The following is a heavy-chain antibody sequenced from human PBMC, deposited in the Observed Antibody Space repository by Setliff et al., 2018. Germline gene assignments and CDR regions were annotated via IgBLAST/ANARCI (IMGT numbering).Heavy chain of an antibody. CDR2: IGHTGSI. CDR1: GFTFSSDPM. V-gene: IGHV4-38-2*02. Sequence: GSLRLSCAASGFTFSSDPMNWIRQPPGKGLEWVGNIGHTGSINYNPSLKSRLTISRDTSKNQVSLKLNSVTATDTAVYYCARESRYYYDNLGTLDYWGQGTLVTVSS. D-gene: IGHD3-22*01. CDR3: ARESRYYYDNLGTLDY. J-gene: IGHJ4*02.